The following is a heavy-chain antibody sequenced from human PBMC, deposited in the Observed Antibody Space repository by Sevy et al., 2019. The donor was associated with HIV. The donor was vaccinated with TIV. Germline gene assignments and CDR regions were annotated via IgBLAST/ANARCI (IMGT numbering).Heavy chain of an antibody. CDR1: GFTFSSYG. Sequence: GGSLRLSCAASGFTFSSYGMHWVRQAPGKGLEWVAVISYDGSNKYYADSVKGRFTISRDNSKNTPYLQMNSLRAEGTAVYYCAKVLAVAATGSPFDYWGQGTLVTVSS. J-gene: IGHJ4*02. V-gene: IGHV3-30*18. CDR3: AKVLAVAATGSPFDY. D-gene: IGHD6-19*01. CDR2: ISYDGSNK.